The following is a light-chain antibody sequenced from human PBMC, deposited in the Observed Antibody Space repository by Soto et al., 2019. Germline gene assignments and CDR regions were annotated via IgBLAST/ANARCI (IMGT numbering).Light chain of an antibody. CDR3: CSYAGSSTVV. V-gene: IGLV2-23*01. CDR2: DGS. J-gene: IGLJ2*01. CDR1: SSDVGSYNL. Sequence: QSALTQPASVSGSPGQSITISCTGTSSDVGSYNLVSWYQQHPGKAPKLMIYDGSKRPSGVSNRFSGSKSGNTASLTISGLQAENEADYYCCSYAGSSTVVFGGGTKLPFL.